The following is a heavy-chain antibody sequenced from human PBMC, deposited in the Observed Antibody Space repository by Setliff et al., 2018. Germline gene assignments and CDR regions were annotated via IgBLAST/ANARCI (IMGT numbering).Heavy chain of an antibody. D-gene: IGHD6-13*01. Sequence: VASVKVSCKASGYSFNSYYMHWVRQAPGQGLEWMGIINPGGGSSSSTEKFQGRVTMTRDTSASTVYMEMGNLTSDDTAVYYCARAGSAAAGRKGVFEFWGQGTLVTVS. CDR1: GYSFNSYY. CDR2: INPGGGSS. J-gene: IGHJ4*02. V-gene: IGHV1-46*02. CDR3: ARAGSAAAGRKGVFEF.